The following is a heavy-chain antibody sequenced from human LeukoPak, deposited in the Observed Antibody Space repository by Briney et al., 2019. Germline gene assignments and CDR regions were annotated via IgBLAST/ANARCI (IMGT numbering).Heavy chain of an antibody. CDR2: IYYSGST. D-gene: IGHD1-26*01. J-gene: IGHJ5*02. Sequence: YPSETLSLTCSVSGGSISSSSYYWGWVRQPPGKGVEWIGSIYYSGSTSYNPSLKSRVTISVDTSKNQFSLKLSSVSAADTAVFYCIVSREGCFDPWSPGILVTVSS. V-gene: IGHV4-39*01. CDR3: IVSREGCFDP. CDR1: GGSISSSSYY.